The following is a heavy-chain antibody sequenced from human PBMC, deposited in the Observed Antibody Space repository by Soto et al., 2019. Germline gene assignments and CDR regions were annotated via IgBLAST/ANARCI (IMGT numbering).Heavy chain of an antibody. D-gene: IGHD3-9*01. CDR1: GFTFSSYW. V-gene: IGHV3-7*03. CDR2: IKQDGSEK. J-gene: IGHJ6*02. CDR3: ARDCPPLRYFDWTPRPCPRYGMDV. Sequence: SPRLSCAASGFTFSSYWMSWVRQAPGKGLEWVANIKQDGSEKYYVDSVKGRFTISRDNAKNSLYLQMNSLRAEDTAVYYCARDCPPLRYFDWTPRPCPRYGMDVWGQGTTVTVSS.